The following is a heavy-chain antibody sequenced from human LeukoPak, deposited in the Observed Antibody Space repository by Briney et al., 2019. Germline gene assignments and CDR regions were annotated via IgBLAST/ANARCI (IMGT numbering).Heavy chain of an antibody. CDR2: IIPIFGIA. J-gene: IGHJ4*02. D-gene: IGHD5-24*01. CDR1: GGTFSSYA. V-gene: IGHV1-69*04. Sequence: SVKVSCKASGGTFSSYAISWVRQAPGQGLEWMGRIIPIFGIANYAQKFHGRVTITADKSTSTAYMELSSLRSEDTAVYYCAREDGYNSPGDYWGQGTLVTVSS. CDR3: AREDGYNSPGDY.